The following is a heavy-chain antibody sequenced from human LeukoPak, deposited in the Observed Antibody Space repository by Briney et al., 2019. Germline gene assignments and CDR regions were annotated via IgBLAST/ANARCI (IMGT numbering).Heavy chain of an antibody. CDR2: ISAYNGNT. CDR3: ARDDSPASGGPYMDV. CDR1: GYTFTSYG. D-gene: IGHD4-23*01. V-gene: IGHV1-18*01. Sequence: GASVKVSCKASGYTFTSYGISWVRQAPGQGLEWMGWISAYNGNTNYAQKLQGRVTMTRDTSTSTVYMELSSLRSEDTAVYYCARDDSPASGGPYMDVWGKGTTVTVSS. J-gene: IGHJ6*03.